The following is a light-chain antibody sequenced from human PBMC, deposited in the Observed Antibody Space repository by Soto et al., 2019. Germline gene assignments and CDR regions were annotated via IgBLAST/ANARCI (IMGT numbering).Light chain of an antibody. CDR2: NDD. CDR1: ISNIGKDT. V-gene: IGLV1-44*01. J-gene: IGLJ3*02. Sequence: QSVLTQPPSVSGTPGLRVNISCSGGISNIGKDTVNWYQQLPGTAPKILMFNDDKRHSGVPDRFSGSRSGTAASLAISGLQSDDQAVYFCSTCDDSLNGWVFGGGTTLTVL. CDR3: STCDDSLNGWV.